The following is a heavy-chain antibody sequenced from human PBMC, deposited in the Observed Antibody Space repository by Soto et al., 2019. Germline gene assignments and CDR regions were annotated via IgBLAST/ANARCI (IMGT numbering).Heavy chain of an antibody. CDR3: ARASRPITMTYLNWFDP. CDR2: VNSNENT. CDR1: VDSISSSTDY. D-gene: IGHD3-22*01. Sequence: PSETLSLTCTVSVDSISSSTDYWGWIRQPPGGPLEWIGSVNSNENTYYNPSLRSRVTISVDTSKNQFSLKLSSVTAADTAVYYCARASRPITMTYLNWFDPWGQGTLVTVSS. J-gene: IGHJ5*02. V-gene: IGHV4-39*07.